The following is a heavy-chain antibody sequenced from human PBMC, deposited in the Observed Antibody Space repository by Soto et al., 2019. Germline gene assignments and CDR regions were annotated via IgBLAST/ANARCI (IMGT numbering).Heavy chain of an antibody. CDR3: ARGRILRFLEWSNQRNWFDP. CDR2: INHSGST. Sequence: SETLSLTCAVYGGSFSGYYWSWIRQPPGKGLEWIGEINHSGSTNYNPSLKSRVTISVDTSKNQFSLKLSSVTAADTAVYYCARGRILRFLEWSNQRNWFDPWGQGTLVTVSS. V-gene: IGHV4-34*01. D-gene: IGHD3-3*01. CDR1: GGSFSGYY. J-gene: IGHJ5*02.